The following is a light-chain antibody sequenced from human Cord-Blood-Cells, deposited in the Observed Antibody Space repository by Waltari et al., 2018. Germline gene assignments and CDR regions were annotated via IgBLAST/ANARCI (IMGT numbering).Light chain of an antibody. CDR1: SSDVGSYNL. J-gene: IGLJ1*01. V-gene: IGLV2-23*01. CDR3: CSYAGSSSYV. Sequence: QSALTQPASVSGSPGQSITISCTGTSSDVGSYNLVSWYQQHPGQAPKLMIYEGSKRPSGVSNRFSGSKSGTTASLTISGLQAEDEADYYCCSYAGSSSYVFGTGTKVTVL. CDR2: EGS.